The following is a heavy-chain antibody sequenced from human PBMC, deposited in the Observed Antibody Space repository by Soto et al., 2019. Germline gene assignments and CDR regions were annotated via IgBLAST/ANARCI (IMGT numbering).Heavy chain of an antibody. CDR2: ISSSSSTI. J-gene: IGHJ5*02. Sequence: EVQLVESGGGLVQPGGSLRLSCAASRFTFSSYSMNWVRQAPGKELEWVSYISSSSSTIYYADSVKGRFTISRDNAKNSLYLQINSLRDEDTAVYYCARGLGVANNWFDPWGQGTLVTVSS. D-gene: IGHD2-21*01. V-gene: IGHV3-48*02. CDR3: ARGLGVANNWFDP. CDR1: RFTFSSYS.